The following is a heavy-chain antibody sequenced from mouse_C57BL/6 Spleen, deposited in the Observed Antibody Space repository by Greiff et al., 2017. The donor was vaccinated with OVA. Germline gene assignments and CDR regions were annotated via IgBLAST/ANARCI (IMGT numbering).Heavy chain of an antibody. D-gene: IGHD1-1*01. CDR2: ISSGGSYT. V-gene: IGHV5-6*01. CDR1: GFTFSSYG. J-gene: IGHJ1*03. CDR3: ARKGVTTVVATDWYFDV. Sequence: VQLKESGGDLVKPGGSLKLSCAASGFTFSSYGMSWVRQTPDKRLEWVATISSGGSYTYYPDSVKGRFTISRDNAKNTLYLQMSSLKSEDTAMYYCARKGVTTVVATDWYFDVWGTGTTVTVSS.